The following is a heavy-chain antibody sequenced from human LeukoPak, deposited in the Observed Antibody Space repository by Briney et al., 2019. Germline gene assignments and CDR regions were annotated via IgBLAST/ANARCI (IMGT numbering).Heavy chain of an antibody. CDR1: GYTFTTFG. CDR3: ARAPRDGHIDY. V-gene: IGHV1-18*01. CDR2: ISAYNGNT. D-gene: IGHD5-24*01. Sequence: ASVKVSCKASGYTFTTFGINWVRQAPAQGLEWMGRISAYNGNTQIAQNFQDRVALTTDTSTRTAYMELRTLTSDDTAVYYCARAPRDGHIDYWGQGTLVTVSS. J-gene: IGHJ4*02.